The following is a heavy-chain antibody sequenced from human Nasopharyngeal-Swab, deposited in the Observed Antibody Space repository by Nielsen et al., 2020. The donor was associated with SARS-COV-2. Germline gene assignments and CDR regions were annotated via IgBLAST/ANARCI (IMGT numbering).Heavy chain of an antibody. D-gene: IGHD5-24*01. V-gene: IGHV3-30-3*01. CDR2: ISYDGSNK. Sequence: VRQAPGKGLEWVAVISYDGSNKYYADSVKGRFTTSRDNAKNSLYLQMNSLRAEDTAVYYCARGPSRELQGAQGDYWGQGTLVTVSS. CDR3: ARGPSRELQGAQGDY. J-gene: IGHJ4*02.